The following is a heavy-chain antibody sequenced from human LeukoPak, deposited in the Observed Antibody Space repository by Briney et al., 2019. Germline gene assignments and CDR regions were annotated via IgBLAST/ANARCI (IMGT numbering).Heavy chain of an antibody. V-gene: IGHV4-39*01. Sequence: IYYSGSTYYNPSLKSRVTISVDTSKNQFSLKLSSVTAADTAVYYCARHDQPTIFGVGPFDYWGQGTLVTVSS. CDR2: IYYSGST. D-gene: IGHD3-3*01. J-gene: IGHJ4*02. CDR3: ARHDQPTIFGVGPFDY.